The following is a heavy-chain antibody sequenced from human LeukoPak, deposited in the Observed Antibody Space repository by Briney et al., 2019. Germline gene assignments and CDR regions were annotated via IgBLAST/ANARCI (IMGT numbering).Heavy chain of an antibody. V-gene: IGHV3-48*01. CDR3: AREWDS. Sequence: GGSLRLSCVASGFTFSDYGMNWVRQAPGKGLEWVSHISSISSTIKYGDSAKGRFTISRDNAKNSLYLQMNSLRAEDTAVYYCAREWDSWGQGTLVTVSS. J-gene: IGHJ4*02. CDR1: GFTFSDYG. CDR2: ISSISSTI.